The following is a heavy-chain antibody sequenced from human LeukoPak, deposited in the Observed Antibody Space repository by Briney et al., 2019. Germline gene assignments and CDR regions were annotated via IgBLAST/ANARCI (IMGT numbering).Heavy chain of an antibody. CDR1: GFTFNNFG. CDR3: AKKSCGGECYQLDY. D-gene: IGHD2-21*01. V-gene: IGHV3-30*02. J-gene: IGHJ4*02. Sequence: GGSLRLSCEASGFTFNNFGMHWVRQAPGKGLEWVAFIGYDESKKYYAESVKGRFTISRDNSMNTLYLQMNSLRAEDTAVYYCAKKSCGGECYQLDYWGQGTLVTVSS. CDR2: IGYDESKK.